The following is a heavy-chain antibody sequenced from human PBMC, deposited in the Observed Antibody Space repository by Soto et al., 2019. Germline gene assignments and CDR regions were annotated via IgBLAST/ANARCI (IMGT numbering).Heavy chain of an antibody. CDR2: HDGYNGQT. CDR1: ENTFSTYL. J-gene: IGHJ5*02. D-gene: IGHD1-1*01. V-gene: IGHV1-3*01. CDR3: AGPHDRAGLGT. Sequence: ASVKVSCKASENTFSTYLVHWVRQVHGQGLEWMGWHDGYNGQTEYSQKFQGRVTITRDTSAKTAYLELRSLTSEDTAVYYCAGPHDRAGLGTWGQGTLVTVSS.